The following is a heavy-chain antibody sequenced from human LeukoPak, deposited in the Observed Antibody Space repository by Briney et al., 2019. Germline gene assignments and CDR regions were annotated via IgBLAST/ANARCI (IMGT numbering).Heavy chain of an antibody. Sequence: ASVKVSCKASAGTFSSYSISWVRQAPGQGLEWMGRIIPIFGTANYAQKFQGRVTITTDESTSTAYMELSSLRSEHTAVYYCARDLTPAYGLVYYFDYCGQGTLVTASS. J-gene: IGHJ4*02. CDR3: ARDLTPAYGLVYYFDY. CDR1: AGTFSSYS. CDR2: IIPIFGTA. D-gene: IGHD3-10*01. V-gene: IGHV1-69*05.